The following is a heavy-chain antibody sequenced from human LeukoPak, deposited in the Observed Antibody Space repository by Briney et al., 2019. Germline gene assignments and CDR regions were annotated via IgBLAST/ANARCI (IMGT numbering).Heavy chain of an antibody. J-gene: IGHJ4*02. D-gene: IGHD6-13*01. Sequence: GGSLRLSCAASGFTFSSYSMNWVRQAPGKGLEWVSYISSSSSTIYYADSVKGRFTISRDNAKNSLYLQMNSLRAEDTAVYYCVRVISSSWYYFDYWGQGTLVTVSS. CDR1: GFTFSSYS. V-gene: IGHV3-48*01. CDR2: ISSSSSTI. CDR3: VRVISSSWYYFDY.